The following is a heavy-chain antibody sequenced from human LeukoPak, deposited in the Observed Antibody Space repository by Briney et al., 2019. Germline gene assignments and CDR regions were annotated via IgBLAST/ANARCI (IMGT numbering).Heavy chain of an antibody. Sequence: SETLSLTCAVSGYSISSGYYWGWLRQPPGKGLEWIGSIYHSGSTYYNPSLKSRVTISVDKSKNQFSLKLSSVTAADTAVYYCSRLSVYHYSGSYLIRGWFDPWGQGTLVTVSS. CDR1: GYSISSGYY. J-gene: IGHJ5*02. CDR2: IYHSGST. D-gene: IGHD3-10*01. CDR3: SRLSVYHYSGSYLIRGWFDP. V-gene: IGHV4-38-2*01.